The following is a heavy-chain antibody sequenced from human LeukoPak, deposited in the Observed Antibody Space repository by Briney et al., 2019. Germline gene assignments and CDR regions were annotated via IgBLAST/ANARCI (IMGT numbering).Heavy chain of an antibody. CDR3: ARGSSYDILTGYPPLNYFDY. CDR2: IDHSGST. V-gene: IGHV4-4*02. CDR1: GGSIINSNW. Sequence: TSGTLSLTCAVSGGSIINSNWWSWVRQPPGKGLEWIGEIDHSGSTNYNPSLKSRVTISVDTSKNQFSLKLSSVTAADTAVYYCARGSSYDILTGYPPLNYFDYWGQGTLVTVSP. D-gene: IGHD3-9*01. J-gene: IGHJ4*02.